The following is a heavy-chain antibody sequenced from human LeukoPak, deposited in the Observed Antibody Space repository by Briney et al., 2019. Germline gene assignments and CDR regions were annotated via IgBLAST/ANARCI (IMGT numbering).Heavy chain of an antibody. CDR2: INPNSGGT. V-gene: IGHV1-2*02. Sequence: ASVKVSCKASGYTFTGYYMHWVRQAPGQGLEWMGWINPNSGGTNYAQKFQGRVTMTRDTSISTAYMELSRLGSDDTAVYYCARDLSIAARQTNYGMDVWGQGTTVTVSS. J-gene: IGHJ6*02. CDR3: ARDLSIAARQTNYGMDV. D-gene: IGHD6-6*01. CDR1: GYTFTGYY.